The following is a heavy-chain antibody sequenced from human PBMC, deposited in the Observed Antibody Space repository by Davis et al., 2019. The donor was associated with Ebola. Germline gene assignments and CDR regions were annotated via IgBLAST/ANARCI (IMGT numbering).Heavy chain of an antibody. CDR3: ARDAISGGFDP. CDR1: GFSFTTYT. J-gene: IGHJ5*02. Sequence: GESLKISCAASGFSFTTYTMKWVRQAPGKGLEWVSSIGTRSVYIYYADSVKGRFTISRDNAKNSLYLQMDSLRVEDTATYYCARDAISGGFDPWGQGTLVTVSS. D-gene: IGHD3-10*01. CDR2: IGTRSVYI. V-gene: IGHV3-21*06.